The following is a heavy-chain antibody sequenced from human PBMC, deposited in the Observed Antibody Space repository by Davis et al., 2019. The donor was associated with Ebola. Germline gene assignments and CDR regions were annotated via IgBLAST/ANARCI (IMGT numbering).Heavy chain of an antibody. Sequence: GESLKISCAASGFTFDDYTMHWVRQAPGKGLEWVSLISWDGGSTYYADSVKGRFTISRDNSKNSLYLQMNSLRTEDTALYYCAKDIGQWLVRGFDYWGQGTLVTVSS. CDR3: AKDIGQWLVRGFDY. V-gene: IGHV3-43*01. CDR2: ISWDGGST. J-gene: IGHJ4*02. CDR1: GFTFDDYT. D-gene: IGHD6-19*01.